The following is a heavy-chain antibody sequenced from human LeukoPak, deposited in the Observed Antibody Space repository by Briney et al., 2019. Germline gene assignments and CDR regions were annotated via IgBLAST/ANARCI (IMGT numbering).Heavy chain of an antibody. D-gene: IGHD5-18*01. CDR1: GFTVSSNY. Sequence: GGSLGLSCAASGFTVSSNYMSWVRQAPGKGLEWVSVIYSGGSTYYADSVKGRFTISRDNSKNTLYPQMNSLRAEDTAVYYCAREGTAMVDYWGQGTLVTVSS. V-gene: IGHV3-66*01. J-gene: IGHJ4*02. CDR3: AREGTAMVDY. CDR2: IYSGGST.